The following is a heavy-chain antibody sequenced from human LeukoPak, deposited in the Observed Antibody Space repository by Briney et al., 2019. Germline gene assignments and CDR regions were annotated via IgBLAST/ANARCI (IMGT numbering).Heavy chain of an antibody. CDR2: IYPDDSDT. CDR3: ARHYPGGDYFIDY. J-gene: IGHJ4*02. Sequence: GESLKISFKGSGYSFTSYWIGWVRQMPGKGVEWVGIIYPDDSDTRYSPSFQDQVTISADKSISTAYLQWSSLKASDTAMYYCARHYPGGDYFIDYWGQGTLVTVSS. CDR1: GYSFTSYW. D-gene: IGHD4-17*01. V-gene: IGHV5-51*01.